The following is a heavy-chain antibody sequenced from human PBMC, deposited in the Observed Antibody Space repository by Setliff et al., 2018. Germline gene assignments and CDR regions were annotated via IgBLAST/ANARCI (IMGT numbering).Heavy chain of an antibody. CDR3: ARERGYSYGDDAFDI. V-gene: IGHV4-34*01. CDR2: INHSGST. CDR1: GGSFSGYY. D-gene: IGHD5-18*01. J-gene: IGHJ3*02. Sequence: SETLSLTCAVYGGSFSGYYWSWIRQSPGKGLEWIGEINHSGSTNYNPSLKSQVTISVDTSNNQFSLKLSSVTAADTAVYYCARERGYSYGDDAFDIWGQGTMVTVSS.